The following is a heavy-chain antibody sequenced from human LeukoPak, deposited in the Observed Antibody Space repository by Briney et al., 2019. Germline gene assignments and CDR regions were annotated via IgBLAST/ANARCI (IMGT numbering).Heavy chain of an antibody. Sequence: GGSLRLSCAASGFTFSSYEMNWVRQAPGKGLEWVSYISSSGSTIYYADSVKGRLTISRDNAKNSLYLQMNSLRAEDTAVYYCARDLLRELRDYWGQGTLVTVSS. CDR3: ARDLLRELRDY. V-gene: IGHV3-48*03. CDR2: ISSSGSTI. D-gene: IGHD1-26*01. J-gene: IGHJ4*02. CDR1: GFTFSSYE.